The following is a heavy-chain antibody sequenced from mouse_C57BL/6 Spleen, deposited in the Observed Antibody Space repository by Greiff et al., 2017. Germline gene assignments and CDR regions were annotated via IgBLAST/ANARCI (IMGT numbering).Heavy chain of an antibody. CDR2: INPNYGTT. CDR3: AGTYYGSSFDY. CDR1: GYSFTDYN. Sequence: EVHLVESGPELVKPGASVKISCKASGYSFTDYNMNWVKQSNGKSLEWIGVINPNYGTTSYNQKFKGKATLTVDQSSSTAYMQLNSLTSEDSAVYYCAGTYYGSSFDYWGQGTTLTVSS. D-gene: IGHD1-1*01. J-gene: IGHJ2*01. V-gene: IGHV1-39*01.